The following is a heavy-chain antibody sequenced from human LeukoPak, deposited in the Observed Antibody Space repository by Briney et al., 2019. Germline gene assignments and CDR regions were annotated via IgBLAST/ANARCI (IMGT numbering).Heavy chain of an antibody. D-gene: IGHD5-12*01. CDR3: AREGPHISGYDYDAFDI. J-gene: IGHJ3*02. V-gene: IGHV3-48*04. CDR2: ISSSSSTI. CDR1: GFTFSSYS. Sequence: GGSLRLSCAASGFTFSSYSMNWVRQAPGKGLEWVSYISSSSSTIYYADSVKGRFTISRDNAKNSLYLQMNSLRAEDTAVYYCAREGPHISGYDYDAFDIWGQGTMVTVSS.